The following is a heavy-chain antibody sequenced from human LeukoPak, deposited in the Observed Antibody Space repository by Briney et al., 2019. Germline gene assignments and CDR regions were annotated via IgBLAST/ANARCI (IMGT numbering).Heavy chain of an antibody. CDR2: IYYSGST. CDR3: ATQRDYYYGMDV. V-gene: IGHV4-59*08. J-gene: IGHJ6*02. CDR1: AGSISSSY. Sequence: SETLSLTCSVSAGSISSSYWSWIRQPPGKGLEWIGYIYYSGSTNYNPSLKSRVTISVDTSKNQFSLKLSSVTAADTAVYYCATQRDYYYGMDVWGQGTTVTVSS.